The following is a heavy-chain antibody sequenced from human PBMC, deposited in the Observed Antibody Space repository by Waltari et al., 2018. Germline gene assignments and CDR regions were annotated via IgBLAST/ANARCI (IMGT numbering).Heavy chain of an antibody. Sequence: QVQLQQWGAGLLKPSETLSLTCAVYGGSFSGYYWSWIRQPPGKGLEWIGEINHSGSTNYNPSLKSRVAISVDTSKNQFSLKLSSVTAADTAVYYCARGRAYCGGDCYPLRYYYYMDVWGKGTTVTVSS. J-gene: IGHJ6*03. V-gene: IGHV4-34*01. CDR3: ARGRAYCGGDCYPLRYYYYMDV. D-gene: IGHD2-21*01. CDR1: GGSFSGYY. CDR2: INHSGST.